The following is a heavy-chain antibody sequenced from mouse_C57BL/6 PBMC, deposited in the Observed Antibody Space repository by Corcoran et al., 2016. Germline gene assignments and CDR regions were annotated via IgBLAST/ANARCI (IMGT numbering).Heavy chain of an antibody. D-gene: IGHD1-1*01. CDR3: ARGVPIYYYGSSWFAY. CDR2: IYPGDGDT. V-gene: IGHV1-80*01. Sequence: QVQLQQSGAELVKPGASVKISCKASGYAFSSYWMNWVKQRPGKGLEWIGQIYPGDGDTNYNGKFKGKATLTADKSSSTAYMQLSSLTSEDSAVYFCARGVPIYYYGSSWFAYWGQGTLVTVSA. CDR1: GYAFSSYW. J-gene: IGHJ3*01.